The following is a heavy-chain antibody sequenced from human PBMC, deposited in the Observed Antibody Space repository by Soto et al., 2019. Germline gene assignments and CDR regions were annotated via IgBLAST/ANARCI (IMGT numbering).Heavy chain of an antibody. J-gene: IGHJ3*02. Sequence: GASVKVCCKASGGTFSSYAISWVRQAPGQGLEWMGGIIPIFGTANYAQKFQGRVTITADKSTSTAYMELSSLRSEDTAVYYCASPIAVAGGDFDIWGQVPILTVSS. D-gene: IGHD6-19*01. CDR2: IIPIFGTA. V-gene: IGHV1-69*06. CDR3: ASPIAVAGGDFDI. CDR1: GGTFSSYA.